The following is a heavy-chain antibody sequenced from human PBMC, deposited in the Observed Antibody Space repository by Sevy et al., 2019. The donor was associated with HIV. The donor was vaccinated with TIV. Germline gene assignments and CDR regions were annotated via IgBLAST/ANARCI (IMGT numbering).Heavy chain of an antibody. CDR2: IKSKTDGGTT. CDR1: GFTFSNAW. CDR3: TTVFGSSYYFDY. J-gene: IGHJ4*02. D-gene: IGHD6-6*01. V-gene: IGHV3-15*01. Sequence: GGSLRLSCAASGFTFSNAWMSWVRQAPGKGLEWVGHIKSKTDGGTTDYAAPVKGRFTISRDDSKNTLYLQMNSLKTEDTAVYYCTTVFGSSYYFDYWGQGTLVTVSS.